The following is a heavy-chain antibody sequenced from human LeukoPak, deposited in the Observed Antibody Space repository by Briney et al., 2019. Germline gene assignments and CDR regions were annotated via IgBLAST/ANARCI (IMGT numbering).Heavy chain of an antibody. CDR1: GGSFSGYY. J-gene: IGHJ4*02. V-gene: IGHV4-59*10. D-gene: IGHD4-11*01. Sequence: SETLSLTCAVYGGSFSGYYWSWIRQPAGKGLEWIGRIYTSGSTNYNPSLKSRVTMSVDTSKNQFSLKLSSVTAADTAVYYCARAGESKTQYYFDYWGQGTLVTVSS. CDR2: IYTSGST. CDR3: ARAGESKTQYYFDY.